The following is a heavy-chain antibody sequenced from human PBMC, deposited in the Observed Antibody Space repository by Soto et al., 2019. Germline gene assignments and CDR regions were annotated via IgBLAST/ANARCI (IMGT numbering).Heavy chain of an antibody. V-gene: IGHV1-69*01. CDR2: IIPIFGTA. Sequence: QVQLVQSGAEVKKPGSSVKVSYKASGGTFSSYAISWVRQAPGQGLEWMGGIIPIFGTANYAQKFQGRVTITADESTSTAYMELSSLRSEDTAVYYCARSLSSGWSTTLDYWGQGTLVTVSS. CDR1: GGTFSSYA. D-gene: IGHD6-19*01. J-gene: IGHJ4*02. CDR3: ARSLSSGWSTTLDY.